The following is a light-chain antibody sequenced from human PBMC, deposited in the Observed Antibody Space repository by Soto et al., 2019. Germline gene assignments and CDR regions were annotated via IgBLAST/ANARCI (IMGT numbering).Light chain of an antibody. V-gene: IGLV1-44*01. CDR3: AAWDDSPTVRDV. CDR2: SNN. CDR1: SSNIGSNT. Sequence: QSVLTQPPSVSGTPGQRVTISCSGSSSNIGSNTVNWYQQLPGTAPKLLIFSNNQRPSRVPDRFSGSKSGTSASLAISGLQSEDEAEYYCAAWDDSPTVRDVFGPGTKVTVL. J-gene: IGLJ1*01.